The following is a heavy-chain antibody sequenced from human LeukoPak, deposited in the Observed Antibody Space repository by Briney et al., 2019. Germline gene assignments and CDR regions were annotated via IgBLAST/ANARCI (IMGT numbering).Heavy chain of an antibody. CDR2: IYYSGST. D-gene: IGHD1-1*01. J-gene: IGHJ6*03. Sequence: SETLSLTCTVSGGSINSYYWSWIRQPPGKGLEWIGYIYYSGSTNYNPSLKSRVTISVDTSNNKFSLKLSSVTAADTAVYYCARLQYYYYSMDVWGKGTTVTVSS. CDR1: GGSINSYY. V-gene: IGHV4-59*08. CDR3: ARLQYYYYSMDV.